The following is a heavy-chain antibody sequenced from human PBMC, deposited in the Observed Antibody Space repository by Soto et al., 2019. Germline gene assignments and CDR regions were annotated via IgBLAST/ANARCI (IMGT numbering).Heavy chain of an antibody. D-gene: IGHD3-3*01. J-gene: IGHJ6*02. CDR2: ISSSGYNI. V-gene: IGHV3-48*03. Sequence: WGSLRLSCAASGFTFSSYDMSWFRQSPGKGLEWVSYISSSGYNIYYADSVKGRFTISRDNAENLVYLQMNSLRAEDTAVYYCASTPRGWSGYSLNYYGSDVWGQGTTVTVSS. CDR3: ASTPRGWSGYSLNYYGSDV. CDR1: GFTFSSYD.